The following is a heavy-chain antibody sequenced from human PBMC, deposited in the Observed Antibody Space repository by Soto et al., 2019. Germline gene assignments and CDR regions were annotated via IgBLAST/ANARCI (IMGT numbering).Heavy chain of an antibody. J-gene: IGHJ6*02. CDR3: ARGDPYYGMDV. Sequence: QVQLVESGGGVVQPGRSLRLSCVASGFTSGNYFMHWFRQAPGKGLEWVALISYDGSNNHYTDSVKGRFTISRDNSKNSLYLQMNSLRGVDTAVYLCARGDPYYGMDVWGQGTTVTVSS. CDR1: GFTSGNYF. V-gene: IGHV3-30*04. CDR2: ISYDGSNN.